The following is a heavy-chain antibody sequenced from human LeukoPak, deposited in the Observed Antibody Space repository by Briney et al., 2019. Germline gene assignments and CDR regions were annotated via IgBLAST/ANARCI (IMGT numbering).Heavy chain of an antibody. CDR1: GFTFSSYA. Sequence: GRSLRLSCAASGFTFSSYAMHWVRQAPGKGLEWVAVISYDGRNKYYADSVRGRFTISRDNSKNTLYLQMNSMRAEDTAVYYCARDPYCSSTSCSSCYYYGMDVWGQGTTVTVSS. D-gene: IGHD2-2*01. J-gene: IGHJ6*02. V-gene: IGHV3-30*04. CDR2: ISYDGRNK. CDR3: ARDPYCSSTSCSSCYYYGMDV.